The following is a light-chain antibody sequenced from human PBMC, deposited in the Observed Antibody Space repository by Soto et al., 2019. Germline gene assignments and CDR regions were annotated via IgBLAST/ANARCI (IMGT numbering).Light chain of an antibody. Sequence: QSALTQPASVSGSRGQSITISCTGTSSDVGGYNYVSWYQQHPGKAPKLMIYDVSNRPSGISNRFSGSKSGNTASLTISGLQAEDEADYYCSSYTGSSTYVFGTGTKLTVL. CDR3: SSYTGSSTYV. CDR1: SSDVGGYNY. CDR2: DVS. J-gene: IGLJ1*01. V-gene: IGLV2-14*01.